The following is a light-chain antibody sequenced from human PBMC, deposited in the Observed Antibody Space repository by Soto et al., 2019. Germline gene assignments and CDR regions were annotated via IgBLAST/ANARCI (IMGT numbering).Light chain of an antibody. Sequence: EIVMTQSPATLSLSPGERATLSCRASQSVGKYLVWYQQKPGQAPRLLIYRTSTRATGIPARFSGSGPGTDFTLTISSLEPEDFAVYYCQQRYNWPLTFGGGTKVDIK. J-gene: IGKJ4*01. CDR2: RTS. V-gene: IGKV3D-11*02. CDR3: QQRYNWPLT. CDR1: QSVGKY.